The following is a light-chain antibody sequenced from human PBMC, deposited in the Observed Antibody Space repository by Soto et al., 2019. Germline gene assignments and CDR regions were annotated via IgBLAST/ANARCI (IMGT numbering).Light chain of an antibody. Sequence: EIVLTQSPGTLSVSPGERATLSCRASQTISSNNLAWYQQKPGQAPSLLIYGTSSRATGIPDRFSGSGSGTDSTLTISRLEPEDSAIYYCQQYISWTFGQGTKVEI. J-gene: IGKJ1*01. V-gene: IGKV3-20*01. CDR1: QTISSNN. CDR2: GTS. CDR3: QQYISWT.